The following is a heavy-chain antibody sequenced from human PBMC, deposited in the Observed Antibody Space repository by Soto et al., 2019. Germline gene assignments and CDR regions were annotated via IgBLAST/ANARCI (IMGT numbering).Heavy chain of an antibody. CDR2: ISGSGGST. CDR3: PKDYVFWGGYPFDS. CDR1: GFTFSSYA. V-gene: IGHV3-23*01. J-gene: IGHJ4*02. Sequence: EVQLLESGGGLVQPGGSLRLSCAASGFTFSSYAMSWVRQAPGKGLEWVSAISGSGGSTYYADSVKGRFTISRDNSKNPLYLKRTSRGAKDTAVYNCPKDYVFWGGYPFDSGAQETLVTVSS. D-gene: IGHD3-3*01.